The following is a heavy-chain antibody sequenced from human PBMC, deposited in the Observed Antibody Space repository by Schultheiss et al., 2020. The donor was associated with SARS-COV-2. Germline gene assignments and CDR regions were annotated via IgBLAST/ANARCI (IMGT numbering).Heavy chain of an antibody. CDR2: ISSSGRTI. CDR1: GFTFSSYE. CDR3: ARDDPRLGDYGAGYYAMDV. J-gene: IGHJ6*02. D-gene: IGHD3-16*01. V-gene: IGHV3-48*03. Sequence: GGSLRLSCAASGFTFSSYEMNWVRQAPGKGLEWVSYISSSGRTIYYADSVKGRFTISRDNAERSLFLQMNSLRVEDTALYYCARDDPRLGDYGAGYYAMDVWGRGTTVTVSS.